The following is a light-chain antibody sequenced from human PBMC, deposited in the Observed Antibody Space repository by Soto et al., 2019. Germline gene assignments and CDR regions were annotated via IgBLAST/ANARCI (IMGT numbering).Light chain of an antibody. CDR1: SSDVGDYNY. CDR3: CSYTTSNTRQIV. V-gene: IGLV2-14*01. J-gene: IGLJ1*01. CDR2: DVS. Sequence: QSVLTQPASVSGSPGQSITISCTGTSSDVGDYNYVSWYQQHPGKAPKFMIYDVSNRPSGVSNRFSGSKSGNTASLTISGLQAEDEADYYCCSYTTSNTRQIVFGTGTKLTVL.